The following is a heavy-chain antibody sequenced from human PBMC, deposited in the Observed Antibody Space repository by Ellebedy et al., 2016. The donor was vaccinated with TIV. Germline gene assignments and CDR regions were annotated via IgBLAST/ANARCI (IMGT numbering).Heavy chain of an antibody. Sequence: AASVKVSCKASGGTFSSYAISWVRQAPGQGLEWMGGIIPIFGTANYAQKFQGRVTITADESTSTAYMELSSLRSEDTAVYYCARGGGYYDSIYGMDVWGQGTTVTVSS. J-gene: IGHJ6*02. CDR2: IIPIFGTA. D-gene: IGHD3-22*01. CDR1: GGTFSSYA. CDR3: ARGGGYYDSIYGMDV. V-gene: IGHV1-69*13.